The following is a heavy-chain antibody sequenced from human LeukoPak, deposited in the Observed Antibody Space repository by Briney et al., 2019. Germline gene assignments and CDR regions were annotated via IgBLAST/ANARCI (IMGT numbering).Heavy chain of an antibody. CDR3: ARESGNYDSSGYLLYAFDI. CDR2: IYYSGST. CDR1: GGSISSYY. J-gene: IGHJ3*02. Sequence: PSETLSLTCTVSGGSISSYYWSWIRQPPGKGLEWIGYIYYSGSTNYNPSLESRVTISVDTSKNQFSLKLSSVTAADTAVYYCARESGNYDSSGYLLYAFDIWGQGTMVTVSS. V-gene: IGHV4-59*01. D-gene: IGHD3-22*01.